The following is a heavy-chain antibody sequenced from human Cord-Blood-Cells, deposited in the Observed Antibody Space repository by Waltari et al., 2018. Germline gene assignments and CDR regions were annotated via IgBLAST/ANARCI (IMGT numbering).Heavy chain of an antibody. CDR1: GGSISSSNW. CDR3: ARASRYYDSSGYYAFDI. D-gene: IGHD3-22*01. J-gene: IGHJ3*02. V-gene: IGHV4-4*02. Sequence: QVQLQESGPGLVKPSGTLSLTCAVSGGSISSSNWWSWVRQLPGKGLEWIREIYHSGSTNHNPSLKSRGTISVDKSKNQFSLKLSSVTAADTAVYYCARASRYYDSSGYYAFDIWGQGTMVTVSS. CDR2: IYHSGST.